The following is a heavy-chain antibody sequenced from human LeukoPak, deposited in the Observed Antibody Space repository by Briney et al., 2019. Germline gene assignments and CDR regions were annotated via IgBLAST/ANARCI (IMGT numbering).Heavy chain of an antibody. CDR3: ARGHYDILTGYYSFDY. CDR1: GYTFTDYY. Sequence: ASVKVSCKASGYTFTDYYMHWVRQAPGQGLEWMGWINPNSGGTNYAQKFQGRVTMTRDTSISTAYMELSRLRSDDTAVYYCARGHYDILTGYYSFDYWGQGTLVTVSS. J-gene: IGHJ4*02. V-gene: IGHV1-2*02. D-gene: IGHD3-9*01. CDR2: INPNSGGT.